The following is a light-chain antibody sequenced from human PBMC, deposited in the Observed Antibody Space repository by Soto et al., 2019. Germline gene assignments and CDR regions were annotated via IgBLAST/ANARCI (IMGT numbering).Light chain of an antibody. CDR2: DAS. CDR1: QSVSSY. CDR3: QQRSNWLT. J-gene: IGKJ4*01. Sequence: EIVLTQSPATLSLSPGERATLSCRASQSVSSYLAWYQQKPGQAPMLLIYDASNRATGIPARFSGSGSGTDFTLTISSLEPEDFAMYYCQQRSNWLTFGGGTKVEIK. V-gene: IGKV3-11*01.